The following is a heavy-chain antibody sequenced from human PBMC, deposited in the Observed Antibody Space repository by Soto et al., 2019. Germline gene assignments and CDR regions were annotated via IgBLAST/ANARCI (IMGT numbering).Heavy chain of an antibody. CDR3: ASDIVLMVYAPRGWFDP. J-gene: IGHJ5*02. D-gene: IGHD2-8*01. CDR2: IYYSGST. CDR1: GGSISSSSYY. Sequence: SETLSLTCTVSGGSISSSSYYWGWIRQPPGKGLEWIGSIYYSGSTYYNPSLKSRVTISVDTSKNQFSLKLSSVTAADTAVYYCASDIVLMVYAPRGWFDPWGQGTLVTVSS. V-gene: IGHV4-39*01.